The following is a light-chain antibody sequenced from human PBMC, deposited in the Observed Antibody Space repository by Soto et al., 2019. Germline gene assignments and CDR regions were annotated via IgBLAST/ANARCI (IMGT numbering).Light chain of an antibody. CDR2: DVT. V-gene: IGLV2-14*03. CDR1: SSDVGGYNY. Sequence: QSALTQPASVSGSPGQSITISCTGTSSDVGGYNYVSWYQQHPGKAPKLMIYDVTNRPSGVSNRSSGSKSGNTASLTITGLQAEDEADYYCSSYTSRSTFVVFGTGTKLTVL. J-gene: IGLJ1*01. CDR3: SSYTSRSTFVV.